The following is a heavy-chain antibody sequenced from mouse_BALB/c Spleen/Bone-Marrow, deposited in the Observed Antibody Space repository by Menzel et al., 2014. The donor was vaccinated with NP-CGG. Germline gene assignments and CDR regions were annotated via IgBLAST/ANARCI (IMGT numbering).Heavy chain of an antibody. CDR3: ARDYDYPWFAY. J-gene: IGHJ3*01. CDR1: GYSITSGYN. V-gene: IGHV3-1*02. CDR2: IHYSGST. D-gene: IGHD2-4*01. Sequence: VQLQQSGPDLVKPSQSLSLTCTVTGYSITSGYNWHWIRQFPGNKLEWMGYIHYSGSTDYNPSLKSRISITRDTSKNQFFLQLISVTTEDTATYYCARDYDYPWFAYWGRGTLVTVSA.